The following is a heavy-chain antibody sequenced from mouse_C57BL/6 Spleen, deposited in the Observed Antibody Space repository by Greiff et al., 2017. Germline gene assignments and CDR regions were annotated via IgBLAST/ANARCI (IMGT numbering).Heavy chain of an antibody. V-gene: IGHV1-64*01. D-gene: IGHD1-1*01. CDR2: IHPNSGST. CDR3: ASRTTVVFDY. CDR1: GYTFTSYW. J-gene: IGHJ2*01. Sequence: QVQLKQPGAELVKPGASVKLSCKASGYTFTSYWMHWVKQRPGQGLEWIGMIHPNSGSTNYNEKFKSKATLTVDKSSSTAYMQLSSLTSEDSAVYYCASRTTVVFDYWGQGTTLTVSS.